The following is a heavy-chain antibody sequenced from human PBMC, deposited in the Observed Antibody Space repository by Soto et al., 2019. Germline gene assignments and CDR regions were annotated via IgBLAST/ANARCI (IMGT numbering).Heavy chain of an antibody. CDR2: INPNTGGT. CDR1: GYTFTAYY. CDR3: AGHYDSSGYYRDY. Sequence: GSVKVSCKASGYTFTAYYMHWMRQAPGQGLEWMGWINPNTGGTNYAQKFQGRVTMTRDTSITTAYMELSRLRSDDSAVYYCAGHYDSSGYYRDYWGQGTQVTVSS. D-gene: IGHD3-22*01. J-gene: IGHJ4*02. V-gene: IGHV1-2*02.